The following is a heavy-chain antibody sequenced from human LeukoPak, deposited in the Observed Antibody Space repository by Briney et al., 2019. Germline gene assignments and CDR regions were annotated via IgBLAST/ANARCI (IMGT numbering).Heavy chain of an antibody. J-gene: IGHJ4*02. D-gene: IGHD6-13*01. Sequence: GESLKISCRVSGYSFTIYWIGWVRQLPGKGLEWMGIIYPGGSDTRYSPSFQGQVTISADKSLTTAYLQWSSLKASDTAMYYCARQTGYTSSWYDYWGQGTLVTVSS. V-gene: IGHV5-51*01. CDR3: ARQTGYTSSWYDY. CDR2: IYPGGSDT. CDR1: GYSFTIYW.